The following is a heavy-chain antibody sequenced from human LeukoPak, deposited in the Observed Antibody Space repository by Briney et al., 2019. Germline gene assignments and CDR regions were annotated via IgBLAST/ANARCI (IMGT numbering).Heavy chain of an antibody. Sequence: GGSLRLSCAASGFTFSSYGMSWVRQAPGKGLEWVSVFYSGGTTYYADSVKDRFTISRDNSKNTLYLQMNNLRAKDTAVYYCARAGLSGWYDYWGQGTLVTVSS. D-gene: IGHD6-19*01. CDR2: FYSGGTT. CDR1: GFTFSSYG. J-gene: IGHJ4*02. CDR3: ARAGLSGWYDY. V-gene: IGHV3-66*01.